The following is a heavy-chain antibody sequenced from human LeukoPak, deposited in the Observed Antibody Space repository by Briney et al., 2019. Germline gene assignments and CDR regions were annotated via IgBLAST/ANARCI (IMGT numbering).Heavy chain of an antibody. CDR3: ARDAGLGYSYGLTWFDP. CDR1: GGSISSGDYY. V-gene: IGHV4-61*08. D-gene: IGHD5-18*01. J-gene: IGHJ5*02. Sequence: NPSETLSLTCTVSGGSISSGDYYWSWIRQPPGKGLEWIGYIYYSGSTNYNPSLKSRVTISVDTSKNQFSLKLSSVTAADTAVYYCARDAGLGYSYGLTWFDPWGQGTLVTVSS. CDR2: IYYSGST.